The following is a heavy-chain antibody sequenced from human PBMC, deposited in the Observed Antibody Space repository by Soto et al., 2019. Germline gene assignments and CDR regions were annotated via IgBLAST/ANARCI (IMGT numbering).Heavy chain of an antibody. CDR1: GESFGYYY. V-gene: IGHV4-34*01. J-gene: IGHJ3*02. CDR3: ARSDYDFRYAFDI. Sequence: QVQLQQWGTGLLKPSETLSLTCGVYGESFGYYYWSWISQHPGKGLEWIGEINHSGRTKYKSSLKSLVTISIDTSNTQFSRKLTSVTAANTAVYYCARSDYDFRYAFDIWGQGTMVTVSS. D-gene: IGHD3-3*01. CDR2: INHSGRT.